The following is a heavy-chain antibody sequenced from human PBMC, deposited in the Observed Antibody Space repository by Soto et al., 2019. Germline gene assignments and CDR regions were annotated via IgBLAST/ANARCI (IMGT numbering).Heavy chain of an antibody. D-gene: IGHD3-3*01. CDR2: ISSNGGST. Sequence: GGSLRLSCAASGFTFSSYAMHWVRQAPGKGLEYVSAISSNGGSTYYANSVKGRFTISRDNSKNTLYLQMGSLRAEDMAVYYCASSEMYYDFWSGYSTSFDYWGQGTLVTVSS. J-gene: IGHJ4*02. V-gene: IGHV3-64*01. CDR3: ASSEMYYDFWSGYSTSFDY. CDR1: GFTFSSYA.